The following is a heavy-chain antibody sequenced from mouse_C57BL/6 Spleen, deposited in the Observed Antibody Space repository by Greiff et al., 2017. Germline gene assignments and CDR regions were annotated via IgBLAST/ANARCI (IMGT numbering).Heavy chain of an antibody. D-gene: IGHD1-1*01. V-gene: IGHV14-4*01. CDR2: IDPENGDT. J-gene: IGHJ2*01. CDR3: TRTGSTTVVA. Sequence: VQLQQSGAELVRPGASVKLSCTASGFNIKDDYMHWVKQRPEQGLEWIGWIDPENGDTEYASKFQGKATITADTSSNTAYLQLSSLTSEDTAVYYCTRTGSTTVVAWGQGTTLTVSS. CDR1: GFNIKDDY.